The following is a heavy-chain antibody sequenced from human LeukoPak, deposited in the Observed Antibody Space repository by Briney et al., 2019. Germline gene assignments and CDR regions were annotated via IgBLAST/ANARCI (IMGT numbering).Heavy chain of an antibody. J-gene: IGHJ6*02. CDR1: GFPFGDYY. Sequence: GGSLRLSCAASGFPFGDYYMTWIRQAPGKGLEWISYISRSGDTLYYADSVEGRFTISRDNAKNSLFLQMNSLRADDTAVYYCAREVVIFPDYYYYGMDVWGQGTTVTVSS. CDR3: AREVVIFPDYYYYGMDV. V-gene: IGHV3-11*01. CDR2: ISRSGDTL. D-gene: IGHD2/OR15-2a*01.